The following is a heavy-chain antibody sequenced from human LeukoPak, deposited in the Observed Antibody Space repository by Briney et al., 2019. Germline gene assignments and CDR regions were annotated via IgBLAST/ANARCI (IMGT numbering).Heavy chain of an antibody. CDR1: GFTFSSYG. J-gene: IGHJ4*02. CDR2: IWYDGGNK. Sequence: GRSLRLSCAASGFTFSSYGMHWVRQAPGKGLEWVAAIWYDGGNKHYVDSVKGRCTISRDNSKNTLYLQMNSLRAEDTAVYYCARALGTAMGEHYFDYWGQGTLVTVSS. D-gene: IGHD5-18*01. CDR3: ARALGTAMGEHYFDY. V-gene: IGHV3-33*01.